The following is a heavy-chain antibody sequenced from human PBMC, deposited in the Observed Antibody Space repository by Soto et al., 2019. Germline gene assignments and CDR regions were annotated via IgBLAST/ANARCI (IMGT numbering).Heavy chain of an antibody. CDR3: ARRGPGTYFDY. V-gene: IGHV3-23*01. Sequence: EVQLLDSGGGLVQPGGSLRLSCAASGFTFSSYAMNWVRQAPGKGLEWVSVISGSGGSTYYADSVKGRFTISRDNSKNTRCLQMNSLRAEDTAVYYCARRGPGTYFDYWGQGTLVTVSS. CDR1: GFTFSSYA. J-gene: IGHJ4*02. CDR2: ISGSGGST. D-gene: IGHD6-13*01.